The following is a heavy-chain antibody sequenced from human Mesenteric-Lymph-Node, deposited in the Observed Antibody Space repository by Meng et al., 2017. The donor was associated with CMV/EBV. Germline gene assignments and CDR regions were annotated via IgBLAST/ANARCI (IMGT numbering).Heavy chain of an antibody. V-gene: IGHV1-18*01. CDR3: ARAPREIRSSSNWFDT. Sequence: YTFTSYGISWVRQAPGQGLEWMGWISAYNGNTNYAQKLQGRVTMTTDTSTSTAYMELRSLRSDDTAVYYCARAPREIRSSSNWFDTWGQGTLVTVSS. D-gene: IGHD6-6*01. J-gene: IGHJ5*02. CDR2: ISAYNGNT. CDR1: YTFTSYG.